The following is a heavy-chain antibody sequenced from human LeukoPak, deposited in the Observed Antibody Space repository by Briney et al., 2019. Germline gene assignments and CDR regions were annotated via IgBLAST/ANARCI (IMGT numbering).Heavy chain of an antibody. CDR1: GYTFTDYY. V-gene: IGHV1-2*02. D-gene: IGHD3-22*01. J-gene: IGHJ3*02. CDR3: ARAGVWDYSDTSGYHNGAFDI. CDR2: INPTSGGT. Sequence: GASVKVSCKASGYTFTDYYMRWVRQAPGQGLEWMGWINPTSGGTNFAQKFQGRVTMTRDTSISTAYMELSRLRSGDTALYYCARAGVWDYSDTSGYHNGAFDIWGQGTMVTVSS.